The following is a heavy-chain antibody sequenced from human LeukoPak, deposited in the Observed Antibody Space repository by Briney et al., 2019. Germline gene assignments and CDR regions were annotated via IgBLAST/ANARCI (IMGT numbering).Heavy chain of an antibody. Sequence: GGSLRLFCAASGFTVSSNYMSWVRQAPGKGLEWVSVIYSGGSTYYADSVKGRFTISRDNSKNTLYLQMNSLRAEDTAVYYCARDLGTVTTRSNWFDPWGQGTLVTVSS. J-gene: IGHJ5*02. CDR1: GFTVSSNY. CDR2: IYSGGST. V-gene: IGHV3-66*02. CDR3: ARDLGTVTTRSNWFDP. D-gene: IGHD4-11*01.